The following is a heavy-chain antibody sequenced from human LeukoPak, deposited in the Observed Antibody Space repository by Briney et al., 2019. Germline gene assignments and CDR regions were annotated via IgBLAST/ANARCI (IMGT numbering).Heavy chain of an antibody. Sequence: TGGSLRLSCAASGFTFSSYSMNWVRQAPGKGLEWVSSISSSSSYIYYADSVKGRFTISRDNAKNSLYLQMNSLRAEDTAVYYCARDSGGKLLARQLLFFGYYYYYMDVWGKGTTVTVSS. V-gene: IGHV3-21*01. CDR1: GFTFSSYS. CDR3: ARDSGGKLLARQLLFFGYYYYYMDV. D-gene: IGHD2-2*01. CDR2: ISSSSSYI. J-gene: IGHJ6*03.